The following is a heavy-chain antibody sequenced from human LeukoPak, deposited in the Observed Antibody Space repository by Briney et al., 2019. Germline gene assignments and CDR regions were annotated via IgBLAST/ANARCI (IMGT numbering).Heavy chain of an antibody. V-gene: IGHV3-21*01. CDR2: ISSSSSYI. J-gene: IGHJ4*02. CDR1: GFTFSSYS. Sequence: GGSLRLSCAASGFTFSSYSMNWVRQAPGKGLEWVSSISSSSSYIYYAGSVKGRFTISRDNAKNSLYLQMNSLRAEDTAVYYCARDRGDFWSGYYYDYWGQGTLVTVSS. D-gene: IGHD3-3*01. CDR3: ARDRGDFWSGYYYDY.